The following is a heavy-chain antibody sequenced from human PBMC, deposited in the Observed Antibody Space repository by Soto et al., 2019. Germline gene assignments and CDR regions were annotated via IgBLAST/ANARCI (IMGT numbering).Heavy chain of an antibody. D-gene: IGHD6-19*01. CDR1: GGSVSSGSYY. CDR2: IYYSGST. V-gene: IGHV4-61*01. J-gene: IGHJ6*02. Sequence: WETLSLTCTVSGGSVSSGSYYWSWIRQPPGKGLEWIGYIYYSGSTNYNPSLKSRVTISVDTSKNQSSLKLSSVTAADTAVYYCARDWMSASVAGYGDYYYYYGMDVWGQGTTVTVSS. CDR3: ARDWMSASVAGYGDYYYYYGMDV.